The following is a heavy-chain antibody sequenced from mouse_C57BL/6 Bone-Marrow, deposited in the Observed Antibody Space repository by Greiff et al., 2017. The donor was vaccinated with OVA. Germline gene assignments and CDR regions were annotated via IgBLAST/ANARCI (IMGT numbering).Heavy chain of an antibody. J-gene: IGHJ1*03. D-gene: IGHD1-1*01. Sequence: VKVVESGPGLVQPSQSLSITCTVSGFSLTSYGVHWVRQSPGKGLEWLGVIWSGGSTDYNAAFISRLSISKDNSKSQVFFKMNSLQADDTAIYYCARKGNYGSSSYWYFDVWGTGTTVTVSS. CDR2: IWSGGST. V-gene: IGHV2-2*01. CDR3: ARKGNYGSSSYWYFDV. CDR1: GFSLTSYG.